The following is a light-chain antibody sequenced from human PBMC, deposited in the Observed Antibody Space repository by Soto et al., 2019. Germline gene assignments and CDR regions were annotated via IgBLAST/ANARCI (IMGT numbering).Light chain of an antibody. CDR1: QSVISDY. Sequence: EIVLTQSPGTLSLSPGERATLSCRASQSVISDYLAWYQQKPGQSPRLLIYGASSRVTGILDRFTGSGSGTDFTLTINRLEPEDFAVYYCQQYGSSPRTFGQGTKVEIK. CDR3: QQYGSSPRT. V-gene: IGKV3-20*01. J-gene: IGKJ1*01. CDR2: GAS.